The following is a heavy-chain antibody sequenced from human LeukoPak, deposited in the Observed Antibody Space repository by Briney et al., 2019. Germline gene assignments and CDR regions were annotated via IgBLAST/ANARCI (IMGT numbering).Heavy chain of an antibody. V-gene: IGHV4-34*01. CDR1: GGSFSGYY. J-gene: IGHJ4*02. CDR2: INHSGST. D-gene: IGHD3-10*01. Sequence: SGTLSLTCAVYGGSFSGYYWSWIRQPPGKGLEWIGEINHSGSTNYNPSLKSRVTISVDTSKNQFSLKLSSVTAADTAVYYCARLTMVRGVEDWGQGTLVTVSS. CDR3: ARLTMVRGVED.